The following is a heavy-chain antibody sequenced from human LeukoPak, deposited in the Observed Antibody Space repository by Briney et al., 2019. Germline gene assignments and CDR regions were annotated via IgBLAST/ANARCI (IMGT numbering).Heavy chain of an antibody. CDR3: ARLPGISVTGKAIDY. V-gene: IGHV4-59*01. Sequence: PSETLSLTCTVSGGSISNYYWSGIRQPPGKGLEWIGYMYYSGSTNYNPSLKSRVTISVDTSNNQFSLKLSSVTAADTAVYYCARLPGISVTGKAIDYWGQGTLVTVSS. J-gene: IGHJ4*02. CDR1: GGSISNYY. CDR2: MYYSGST. D-gene: IGHD6-19*01.